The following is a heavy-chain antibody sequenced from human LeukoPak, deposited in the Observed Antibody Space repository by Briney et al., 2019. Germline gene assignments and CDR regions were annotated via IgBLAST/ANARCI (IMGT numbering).Heavy chain of an antibody. D-gene: IGHD2-2*01. CDR2: IIPIFGTA. Sequence: SVKVSCKASGGTFSSYAISWVRQAPGQGLEWMGGIIPIFGTANYAQKFQGRVTITADESTSTAYMELSSLRSEDTAVYYCAKARYIVVVPAAPYYYYYMDVWGKGTTVTVSS. CDR3: AKARYIVVVPAAPYYYYYMDV. V-gene: IGHV1-69*13. CDR1: GGTFSSYA. J-gene: IGHJ6*03.